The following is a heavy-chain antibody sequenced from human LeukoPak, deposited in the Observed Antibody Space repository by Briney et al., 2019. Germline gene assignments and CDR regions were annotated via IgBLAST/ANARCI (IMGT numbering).Heavy chain of an antibody. V-gene: IGHV3-15*01. CDR3: KTELRAAMADVEY. D-gene: IGHD5-18*01. Sequence: PGGSLRLSCAASGFTFTNAWMTWVRQAPGKGLEWVGRVKTKTDGGTIDYATSVKGRFTVSRDDSENTLYLQMNSLKTDDTAVYCCKTELRAAMADVEYWGQGTLVTVSS. J-gene: IGHJ4*02. CDR2: VKTKTDGGTI. CDR1: GFTFTNAW.